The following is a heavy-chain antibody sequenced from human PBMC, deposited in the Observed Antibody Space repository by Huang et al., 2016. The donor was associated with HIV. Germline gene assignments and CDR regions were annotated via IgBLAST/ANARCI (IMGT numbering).Heavy chain of an antibody. CDR3: ARGRVTSSGVVQSYDY. Sequence: VQLQESGPGLVKPSQTLSLSCNVSGASIAGGSYLWNWIRQPAGGGLEWIGHIFTPGSTDYNPALKSRFAVSSDTSKNQFSLRLRSVTAADTAVYFCARGRVTSSGVVQSYDYWGQGSLVTVSS. CDR2: IFTPGST. J-gene: IGHJ4*02. D-gene: IGHD3-3*01. V-gene: IGHV4-61*09. CDR1: GASIAGGSYL.